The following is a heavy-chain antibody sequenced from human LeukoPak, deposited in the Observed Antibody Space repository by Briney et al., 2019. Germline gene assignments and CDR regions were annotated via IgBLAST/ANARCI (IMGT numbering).Heavy chain of an antibody. CDR3: GKGSYDTSGWGLNWFNP. CDR2: VSYDGGSK. CDR1: GFTLNNYA. D-gene: IGHD6-19*01. Sequence: GGSLRLSCAASGFTLNNYAMHWVRQAPGKGLEWVAAVSYDGGSKYYADSVKGRFTISRDNSKNTLYLQMNSLRAEDTAVYYCGKGSYDTSGWGLNWFNPWGQGTLVIVSS. V-gene: IGHV3-30*18. J-gene: IGHJ5*02.